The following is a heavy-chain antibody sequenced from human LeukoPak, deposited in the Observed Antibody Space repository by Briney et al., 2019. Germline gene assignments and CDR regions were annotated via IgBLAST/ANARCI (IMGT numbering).Heavy chain of an antibody. D-gene: IGHD3-10*01. CDR3: ARDSYSGSGRHYYYYMDV. V-gene: IGHV3-30*04. Sequence: GGSLRLSCAASGFTFSSYAMCWVRQAPGKGLEWVSLISYDASREYYADSVKGRFTISRDDSKSTLYLQINSLRPEDTAVYYCARDSYSGSGRHYYYYMDVWGKGTTVTVSS. J-gene: IGHJ6*03. CDR2: ISYDASRE. CDR1: GFTFSSYA.